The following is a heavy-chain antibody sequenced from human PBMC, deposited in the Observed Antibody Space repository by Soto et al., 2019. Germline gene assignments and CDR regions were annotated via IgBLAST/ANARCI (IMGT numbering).Heavy chain of an antibody. CDR3: ARESVRQQLAYYFDY. Sequence: SETLSLTCTVSGGSISSGDYYWSWIRQPPGKGLEWIGNIYYSGSTYYNPSLKSRVTISIDTSKNQFSLKLSSVTAADTAVYYCARESVRQQLAYYFDYWGQGTLVTVSS. D-gene: IGHD6-13*01. CDR2: IYYSGST. CDR1: GGSISSGDYY. V-gene: IGHV4-30-4*01. J-gene: IGHJ4*02.